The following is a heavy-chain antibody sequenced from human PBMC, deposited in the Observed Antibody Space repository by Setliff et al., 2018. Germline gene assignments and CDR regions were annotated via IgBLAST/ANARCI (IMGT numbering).Heavy chain of an antibody. CDR3: AREVNDNFLSGYLYYYGMDV. V-gene: IGHV3-74*01. CDR1: GFTFSSYW. Sequence: GGSLSLSCAASGFTFSSYWMHWVRQAPGKGLVWVSRINSDGSSTSYADSVKGRFTISRDNAKNTLYLQMNSLRAEDTAVYYCAREVNDNFLSGYLYYYGMDVWGQGTTVTVSS. CDR2: INSDGSST. J-gene: IGHJ6*02. D-gene: IGHD3-3*01.